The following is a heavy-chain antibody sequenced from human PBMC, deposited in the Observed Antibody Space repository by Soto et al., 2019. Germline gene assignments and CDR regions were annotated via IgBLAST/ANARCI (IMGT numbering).Heavy chain of an antibody. CDR3: ARAPPRGIAAPGTWGSGMDV. V-gene: IGHV3-30-3*01. CDR1: GFSFSSYA. CDR2: ISYDGNNK. D-gene: IGHD6-13*01. J-gene: IGHJ6*02. Sequence: GGSLRLSCAAPGFSFSSYAMHWVRQAPGKGLEWVAVISYDGNNKYYADSVKGRITISRDSSKNMVYLQMNSLRPEDTAVYYCARAPPRGIAAPGTWGSGMDVWGQGTTVTVSS.